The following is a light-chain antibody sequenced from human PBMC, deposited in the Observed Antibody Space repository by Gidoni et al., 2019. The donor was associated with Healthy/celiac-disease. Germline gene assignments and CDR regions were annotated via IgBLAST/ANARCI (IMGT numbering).Light chain of an antibody. Sequence: EIVLTPSPGTLSLSPGERATLSCRASQSVSSSYLAWYQQNPGQAPRLLIYGASTRATGIPDRFSGSGSGTDFTLTISRLEPEDFAVYYCQQYGSSPPWTFXXXTKVEIK. CDR3: QQYGSSPPWT. CDR1: QSVSSSY. J-gene: IGKJ1*01. CDR2: GAS. V-gene: IGKV3-20*01.